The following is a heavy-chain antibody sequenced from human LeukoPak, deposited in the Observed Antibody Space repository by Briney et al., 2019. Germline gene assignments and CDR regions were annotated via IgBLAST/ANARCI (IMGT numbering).Heavy chain of an antibody. V-gene: IGHV1-69*10. CDR1: GGTFSSYA. D-gene: IGHD4-17*01. CDR3: ARTPDYGDFWLDD. Sequence: SVKVSCKASGGTFSSYAISWVRQAPGQGLEWMGRIIPILGIANYAQKFQGRVTITADKSTSTAYMELSSLRSEDTAVYYCARTPDYGDFWLDDWGQGTLVTVSS. J-gene: IGHJ4*02. CDR2: IIPILGIA.